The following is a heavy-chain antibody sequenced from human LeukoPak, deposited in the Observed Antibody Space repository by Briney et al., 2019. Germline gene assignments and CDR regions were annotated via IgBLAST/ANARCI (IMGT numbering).Heavy chain of an antibody. CDR3: ARASSPKYYYGMDV. V-gene: IGHV1-69*04. Sequence: ASVKVSCKASGGTFSSYAISWVRPAPGQGREWMGRIIPILGIANYAQKFQGRVTITADKSTSTAYMELSSLRSEDTAVYYCARASSPKYYYGMDVWGQGTTVTVSS. CDR1: GGTFSSYA. CDR2: IIPILGIA. D-gene: IGHD6-13*01. J-gene: IGHJ6*02.